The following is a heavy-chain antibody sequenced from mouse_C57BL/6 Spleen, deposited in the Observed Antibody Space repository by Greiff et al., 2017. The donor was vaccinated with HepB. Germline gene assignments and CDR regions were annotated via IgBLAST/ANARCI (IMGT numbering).Heavy chain of an antibody. CDR1: GFTFSSYA. D-gene: IGHD2-4*01. Sequence: EVKLVESGGGLVKPGGSLKLSCAASGFTFSSYAMSWVRQTPEKRLEWVATISDGGSYTYYPDNVKGRFTISRDNAKNNLYLQMSHLKSEDTAMYYCARAGEGDYDSFAYWGQGTLVTVSA. CDR3: ARAGEGDYDSFAY. J-gene: IGHJ3*01. CDR2: ISDGGSYT. V-gene: IGHV5-4*03.